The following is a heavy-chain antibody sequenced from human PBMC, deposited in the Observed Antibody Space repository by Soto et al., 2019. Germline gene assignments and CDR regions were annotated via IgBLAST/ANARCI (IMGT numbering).Heavy chain of an antibody. CDR2: ISAKNGNT. CDR1: GGTFSSYA. J-gene: IGHJ5*01. Sequence: QVQLVQSGAEVKKPGSSVKVSCKASGGTFSSYAISWVRQAPGQGLEWVGWISAKNGNTNSGQKFQGRVTMTTDTSTSTAYMELRSLRSDDTAIYYCARDVDIGTHPTGDWFDSWGQGTLVTVSS. D-gene: IGHD5-12*01. CDR3: ARDVDIGTHPTGDWFDS. V-gene: IGHV1-18*01.